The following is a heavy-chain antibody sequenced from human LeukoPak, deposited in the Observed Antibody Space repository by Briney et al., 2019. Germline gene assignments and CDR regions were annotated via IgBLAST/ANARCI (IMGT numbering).Heavy chain of an antibody. J-gene: IGHJ4*02. CDR2: IYPGDSDT. CDR1: GYSFTSYW. V-gene: IGHV5-51*01. CDR3: ARLLRDAALNY. D-gene: IGHD6-25*01. Sequence: GESQTISCKGSGYSFTSYWIGWVRQMPGKGLEWMGIIYPGDSDTRYSPSFQGQVTISADQSISTAYAQWSSMKASDTAMYYCARLLRDAALNYWGQGTLVIVSS.